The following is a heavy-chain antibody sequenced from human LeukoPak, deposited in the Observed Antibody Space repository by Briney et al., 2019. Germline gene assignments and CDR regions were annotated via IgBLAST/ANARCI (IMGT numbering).Heavy chain of an antibody. V-gene: IGHV4-59*08. CDR3: ARHGTISSESYFDY. Sequence: SETLSLTCTVSRGSIRTYYWSWIRQSPGKGLEWIGYIYDSGTTKYNPSLKSRVTISVDTSKNQVSLRLSSVTAADTAVYYCARHGTISSESYFDYWGQGALVTVSS. CDR2: IYDSGTT. J-gene: IGHJ4*02. D-gene: IGHD1-14*01. CDR1: RGSIRTYY.